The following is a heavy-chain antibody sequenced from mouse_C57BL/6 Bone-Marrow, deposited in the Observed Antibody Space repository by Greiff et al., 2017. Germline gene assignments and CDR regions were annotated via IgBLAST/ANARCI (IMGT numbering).Heavy chain of an antibody. J-gene: IGHJ2*01. CDR1: GFSFNTYA. CDR2: IRSKSNNYAT. D-gene: IGHD1-1*02. V-gene: IGHV10-1*01. CDR3: VGGYFDY. Sequence: EVKLVESGGGLVQPKGSLKLSCAASGFSFNTYAMNWVRQAPGKGLEWVARIRSKSNNYATYYAESVKDRFTISRDNSESMLYLQMNNLKTEDTAMYYCVGGYFDYWCQGTTLTVSS.